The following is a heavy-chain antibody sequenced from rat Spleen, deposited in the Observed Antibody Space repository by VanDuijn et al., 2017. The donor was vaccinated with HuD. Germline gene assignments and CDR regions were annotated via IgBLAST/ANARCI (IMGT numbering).Heavy chain of an antibody. D-gene: IGHD4-3*01. V-gene: IGHV5-58*01. J-gene: IGHJ2*01. CDR3: AVAGYGY. CDR2: ISNDGGTT. CDR1: GSTFSRYW. Sequence: EVQLAETGGGLVQPGRSLKLSCVASGSTFSRYWMYWVRQAPGKGLEWVSSISNDGGTTYYPDSVKGRFTISRDNAENTVYLQMNSLRSEDTATYYCAVAGYGYWGQGVMVTVSS.